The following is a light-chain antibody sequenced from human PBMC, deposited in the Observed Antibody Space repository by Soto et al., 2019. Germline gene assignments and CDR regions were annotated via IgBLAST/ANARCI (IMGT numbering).Light chain of an antibody. Sequence: DIVMTQSPATLSVSPGEGVTLSCRASQGVDTNLAWYQQNPGQAPSLLIYGASSRPNGIPPRFSASGSGTQFTLTITSLQSEDFAVYYCHQYSNWPFTFGQGTKVDIK. J-gene: IGKJ2*01. CDR2: GAS. CDR3: HQYSNWPFT. V-gene: IGKV3-15*01. CDR1: QGVDTN.